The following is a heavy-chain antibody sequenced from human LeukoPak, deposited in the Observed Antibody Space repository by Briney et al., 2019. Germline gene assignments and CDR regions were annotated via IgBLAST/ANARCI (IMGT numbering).Heavy chain of an antibody. V-gene: IGHV4-59*01. J-gene: IGHJ4*02. D-gene: IGHD2-15*01. CDR3: ASTSGYCSGGNCYSAFDY. CDR1: GGSIISYY. CDR2: IYYSGST. Sequence: SETLSLTCTGSGGSIISYYWSWIRQPPGKGLEWLGYIYYSGSTNYNPSLKRRLTISVDTSNNQFSLKLSSVTAADTAVYYCASTSGYCSGGNCYSAFDYWGQGTLVTVSS.